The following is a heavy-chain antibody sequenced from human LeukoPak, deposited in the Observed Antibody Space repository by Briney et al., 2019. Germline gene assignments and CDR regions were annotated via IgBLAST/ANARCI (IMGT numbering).Heavy chain of an antibody. D-gene: IGHD3-9*01. V-gene: IGHV4-39*01. J-gene: IGHJ4*02. CDR1: GGSISSSISY. CDR3: ARGGVRYFERGYFDY. Sequence: SETLSLTCTVSGGSISSSISYWGWIRQPPGKGLEWIGSIYYRGTTYYNPSLKSRVTISVDTSKNQFSLKLSSVTAADTAVYYCARGGVRYFERGYFDYWGQGTLVTVSS. CDR2: IYYRGTT.